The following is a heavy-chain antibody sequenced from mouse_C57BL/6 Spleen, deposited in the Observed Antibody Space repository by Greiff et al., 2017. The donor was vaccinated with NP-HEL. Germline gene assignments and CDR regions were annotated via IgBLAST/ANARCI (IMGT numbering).Heavy chain of an antibody. D-gene: IGHD2-4*01. CDR1: GFTFSSYG. Sequence: EVMLVESGGDLVKPGGSLKLSCAASGFTFSSYGMSWVRQTPDKRLEWVATISSGGSYTYYPDSVKGRFTISRDNAKNTLYLQMSSLKSEDTAMYYCARHRDYDSYYFDYWGQGTTLTVSS. CDR3: ARHRDYDSYYFDY. CDR2: ISSGGSYT. V-gene: IGHV5-6*02. J-gene: IGHJ2*01.